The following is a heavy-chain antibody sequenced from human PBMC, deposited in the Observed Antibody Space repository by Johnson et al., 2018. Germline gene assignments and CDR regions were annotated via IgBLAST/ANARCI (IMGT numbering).Heavy chain of an antibody. CDR3: ARDWGGSGSYLFAFDI. CDR2: IWYDGSNK. V-gene: IGHV3-33*01. Sequence: QVQLVESGGGVVQXGRSLRLSCAASGFTFSSYGMHWVRQAPGKGLEWVAVIWYDGSNKYYADSVKGRFTISRDNSKNTLYLQMNSLRAEDTAVYYCARDWGGSGSYLFAFDIWGQGTMVTVSS. J-gene: IGHJ3*02. D-gene: IGHD1-26*01. CDR1: GFTFSSYG.